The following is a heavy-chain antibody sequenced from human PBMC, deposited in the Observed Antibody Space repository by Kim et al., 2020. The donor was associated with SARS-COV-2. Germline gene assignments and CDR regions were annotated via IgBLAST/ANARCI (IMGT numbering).Heavy chain of an antibody. V-gene: IGHV5-51*01. Sequence: ETNYSPAFEGQVTSSADKSINTAYLQWNSLKAADTAMYYCARQARPYGMDVWGQGTTVSVSS. CDR3: ARQARPYGMDV. J-gene: IGHJ6*02. CDR2: ET.